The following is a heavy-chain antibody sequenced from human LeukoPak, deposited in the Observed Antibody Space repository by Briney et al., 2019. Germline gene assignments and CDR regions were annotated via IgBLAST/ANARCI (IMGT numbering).Heavy chain of an antibody. CDR3: ARDKGSNYFDY. J-gene: IGHJ4*02. D-gene: IGHD3/OR15-3a*01. CDR2: IYHSGST. CDR1: GGSISSYY. Sequence: SETLSLTCTVSGGSISSYYWSWIRQPPGKGLEWIGYIYHSGSTNYNPSLKSRVTISVDTSKKQFSLKLSSVTAADTAIYYCARDKGSNYFDYWGQGTLVTVSS. V-gene: IGHV4-59*01.